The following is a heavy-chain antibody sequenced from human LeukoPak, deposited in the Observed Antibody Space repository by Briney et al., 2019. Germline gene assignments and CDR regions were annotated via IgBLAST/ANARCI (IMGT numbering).Heavy chain of an antibody. V-gene: IGHV1-24*01. CDR1: GYTLTELS. Sequence: GASVKVSCKVSGYTLTELSMHWVRQAPGKGLEWMGGFDPEDGETIYAQKFQGRVTMTEDTSTDTAYMELSSLRSEDTAVYYCATARAPEYSSSSVFVYWGQGTLVTVSS. CDR2: FDPEDGET. CDR3: ATARAPEYSSSSVFVY. D-gene: IGHD6-6*01. J-gene: IGHJ4*02.